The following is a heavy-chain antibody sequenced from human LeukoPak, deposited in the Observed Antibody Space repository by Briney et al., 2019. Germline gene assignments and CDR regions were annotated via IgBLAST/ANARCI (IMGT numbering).Heavy chain of an antibody. V-gene: IGHV1-18*01. J-gene: IGHJ4*02. Sequence: ASVKVSCKASGYTFTSFGISWVRQAPGQGLEWMGWISTYNGNTNYAQKLQGRVTMTTDTSTSRVYMDLRSLRSDDTAVYYCARDRAGSAWYTTFDYWGQGTLINVSS. CDR3: ARDRAGSAWYTTFDY. CDR2: ISTYNGNT. D-gene: IGHD6-19*01. CDR1: GYTFTSFG.